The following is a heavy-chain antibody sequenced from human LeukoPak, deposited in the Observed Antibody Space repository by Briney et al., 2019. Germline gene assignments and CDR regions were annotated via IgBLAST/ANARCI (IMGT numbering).Heavy chain of an antibody. CDR3: AKGGKITYYFDY. V-gene: IGHV3-23*01. Sequence: GGSLRLSCAASGFTFSSYSMSWVRQAPGKGLEWVSGISGSGGSTDYADSLKGRFTISRDNSKNTLYLQMNSLTAEDTAVYYGAKGGKITYYFDYWGQGTLVTVSS. D-gene: IGHD1-20*01. CDR2: ISGSGGST. J-gene: IGHJ4*02. CDR1: GFTFSSYS.